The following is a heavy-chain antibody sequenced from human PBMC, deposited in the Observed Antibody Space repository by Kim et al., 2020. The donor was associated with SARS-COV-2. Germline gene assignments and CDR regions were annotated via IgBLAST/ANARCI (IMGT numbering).Heavy chain of an antibody. J-gene: IGHJ4*02. CDR2: IYYSGST. CDR3: ASRGYSYGYLWLKTEWELLSFDY. V-gene: IGHV4-39*07. CDR1: GGSISSSSYY. Sequence: SETLSLTCTVSGGSISSSSYYWGWIRQPPGKGLEWIGSIYYSGSTYYNPSLKSRVTISVDTSKNQFSLKLSSVTAADTAVYYCASRGYSYGYLWLKTEWELLSFDYWGQGTLVTVSS. D-gene: IGHD5-18*01.